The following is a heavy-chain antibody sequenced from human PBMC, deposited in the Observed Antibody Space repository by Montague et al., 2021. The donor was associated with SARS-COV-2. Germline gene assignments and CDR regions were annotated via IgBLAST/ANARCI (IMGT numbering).Heavy chain of an antibody. CDR2: TYYRSKWYN. D-gene: IGHD2-21*02. Sequence: CAISGDSVPSNIATWNWIRQSPSRGFEWLGRTYYRSKWYNDYAVSVKSRVIINPDTSNNRISLQLNSVTPEDTAVYYCARAYCGGDCYFYWYFDLWGRGTLVTVSS. V-gene: IGHV6-1*01. CDR3: ARAYCGGDCYFYWYFDL. CDR1: GDSVPSNIAT. J-gene: IGHJ2*01.